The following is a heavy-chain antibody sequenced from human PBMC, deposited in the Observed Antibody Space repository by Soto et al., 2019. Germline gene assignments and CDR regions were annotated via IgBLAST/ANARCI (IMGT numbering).Heavy chain of an antibody. Sequence: SETLSLTCAVSSGSFTSNNWWTWVRQPPGQGLEWIGEIYRTGSTNYNPSLKSRVTISLDKSENQFSLKVTSLTAADTAVYYCASRDPGTSVDYWGQGTLVTVSS. V-gene: IGHV4-4*02. CDR3: ASRDPGTSVDY. J-gene: IGHJ4*02. CDR2: IYRTGST. D-gene: IGHD1-7*01. CDR1: SGSFTSNNW.